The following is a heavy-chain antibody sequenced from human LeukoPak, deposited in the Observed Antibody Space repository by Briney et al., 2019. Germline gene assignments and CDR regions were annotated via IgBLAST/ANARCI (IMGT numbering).Heavy chain of an antibody. V-gene: IGHV4-59*01. D-gene: IGHD4-23*01. CDR2: IYYSGST. CDR3: ARGRSVVTPDDAFDI. Sequence: SETLSLTCSLSGGSISSYYWSWMRQPPGKGREWIGYIYYSGSTNYNPSLKSRVTISVDTSKNQFSLKLSSVTAADTAVYYCARGRSVVTPDDAFDIWGQGTMVTVSS. CDR1: GGSISSYY. J-gene: IGHJ3*02.